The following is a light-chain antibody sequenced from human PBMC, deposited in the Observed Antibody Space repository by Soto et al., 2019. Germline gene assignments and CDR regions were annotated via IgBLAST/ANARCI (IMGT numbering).Light chain of an antibody. Sequence: DVVMTQSPLSLPVTLGQPASISCRSSQSLAYSDGNTYLNWFQQRPGQSPRRLIYKVSNRDSGVPDRFSGSGSCTYFTLKISWVEAEDVGVYYCMQGTHWPPYTFGQGTKLEIK. V-gene: IGKV2-30*01. J-gene: IGKJ2*01. CDR3: MQGTHWPPYT. CDR2: KVS. CDR1: QSLAYSDGNTY.